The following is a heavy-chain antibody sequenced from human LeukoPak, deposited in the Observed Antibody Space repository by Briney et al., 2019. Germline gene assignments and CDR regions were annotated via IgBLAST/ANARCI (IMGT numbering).Heavy chain of an antibody. J-gene: IGHJ6*03. D-gene: IGHD6-19*01. V-gene: IGHV3-20*04. CDR1: GFTFDDHS. CDR3: ARMAGAGYYFYMGV. CDR2: INWNGGST. Sequence: GGSLRLSCAASGFTFDDHSMSWVRQAPGKGLEWVSGINWNGGSTGYGDSVKGRFTISRDNAKNSLYLQMNSLRAEDTALYYCARMAGAGYYFYMGVWGKGTTVTVSS.